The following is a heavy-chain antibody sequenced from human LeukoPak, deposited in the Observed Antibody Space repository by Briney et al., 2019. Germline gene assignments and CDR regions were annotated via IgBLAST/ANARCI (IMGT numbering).Heavy chain of an antibody. CDR1: GFSLRDHY. Sequence: GGSLRLSCAASGFSLRDHYMSWIRQVPGKGPEWVSYISTTGDTIFYADSVKDRFTISRDNAQNSLYLQMNSLRADDTAVYYCARDFYDILTGVSDYWGQGTLVTVSS. J-gene: IGHJ4*02. V-gene: IGHV3-11*01. D-gene: IGHD3-9*01. CDR3: ARDFYDILTGVSDY. CDR2: ISTTGDTI.